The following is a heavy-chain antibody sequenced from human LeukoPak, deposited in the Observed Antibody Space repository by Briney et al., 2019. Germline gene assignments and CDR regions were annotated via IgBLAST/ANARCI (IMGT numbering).Heavy chain of an antibody. D-gene: IGHD3-10*01. CDR3: TRVRSGLLWFGEPKYYFDY. CDR1: GFTFGDYA. J-gene: IGHJ4*02. Sequence: GGSLRLSCTASGFTFGDYAMSWVRQAPGKGLEWVGFIRSKAYGGTTECAASVKGRFTISRDDSKSIAYLQMNSLKTEDTAVYYCTRVRSGLLWFGEPKYYFDYWGQGTLVTVSP. CDR2: IRSKAYGGTT. V-gene: IGHV3-49*04.